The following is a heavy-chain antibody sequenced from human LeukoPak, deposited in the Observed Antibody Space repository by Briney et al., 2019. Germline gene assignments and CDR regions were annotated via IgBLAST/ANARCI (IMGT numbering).Heavy chain of an antibody. CDR3: ARSVSPVGAVDY. Sequence: GGSLRLSCAASGFTFSSYEMNWVRQAPGKGLEWVSYISSSGSTIYYADSVKGRFTISRDNAKNSLYLQMNSLRAEDTAVYYCARSVSPVGAVDYWGQGTLVTVSS. V-gene: IGHV3-48*03. CDR1: GFTFSSYE. J-gene: IGHJ4*02. CDR2: ISSSGSTI. D-gene: IGHD1-26*01.